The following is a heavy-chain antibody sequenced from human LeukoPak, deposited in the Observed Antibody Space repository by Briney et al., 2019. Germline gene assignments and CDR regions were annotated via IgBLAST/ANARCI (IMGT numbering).Heavy chain of an antibody. CDR3: ATGYSSGWYGRLDY. V-gene: IGHV3-30*02. Sequence: QVQLVESGGGVVQPGGSLRLSCAASGFTFSSYGVHWVRQAPGKVLEWVAFIRYDGSNKYYADSVKARFTLSRDNSKNTMYLQMNTLRAEDTAVYYCATGYSSGWYGRLDYWGQGTLVTVSS. D-gene: IGHD6-19*01. CDR1: GFTFSSYG. CDR2: IRYDGSNK. J-gene: IGHJ4*02.